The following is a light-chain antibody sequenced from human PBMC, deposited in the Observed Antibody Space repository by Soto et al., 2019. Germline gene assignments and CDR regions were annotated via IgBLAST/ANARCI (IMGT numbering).Light chain of an antibody. J-gene: IGLJ1*01. CDR1: SSDVGGYNY. CDR2: EVN. Sequence: QSELTQPDSVSGSPGQSITISCTGTSSDVGGYNYVSCYQQHPGKAPKLMIYEVNYRPSGVSNRFSGSKSGNTASLSISGLQAEDEADDYCISYAGTSTGVFGTGTKCTVL. V-gene: IGLV2-14*01. CDR3: ISYAGTSTGV.